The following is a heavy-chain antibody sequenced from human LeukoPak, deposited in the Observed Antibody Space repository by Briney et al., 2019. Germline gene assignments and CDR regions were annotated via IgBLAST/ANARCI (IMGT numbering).Heavy chain of an antibody. CDR1: GFTFSDYY. CDR2: ISSSSNTI. J-gene: IGHJ5*02. V-gene: IGHV3-11*01. CDR3: AKGGIERFGLVPDWFDP. D-gene: IGHD3/OR15-3a*01. Sequence: GGSLRLSCVASGFTFSDYYMSWIRQAPGKGLEWVAYISSSSNTIYYADSVKGRFTISRDNAKKSLLLQMNSLRAEDTAVYYCAKGGIERFGLVPDWFDPWGQGTLVTVSS.